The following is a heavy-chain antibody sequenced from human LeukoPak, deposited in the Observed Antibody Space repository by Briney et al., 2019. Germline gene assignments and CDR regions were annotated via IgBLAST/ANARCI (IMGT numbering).Heavy chain of an antibody. CDR3: ARDDIRGLGIDY. D-gene: IGHD6-19*01. CDR1: GFTYSSYS. J-gene: IGHJ4*02. CDR2: ISSSSSYI. Sequence: PGGSLRLSCAASGFTYSSYSMNWVRQGPGKGLEWVSSISSSSSYIYYADSVKGRFTISRDNAKNSLYLQMNSLRAEDTAVYYCARDDIRGLGIDYWGQGTLVTVFS. V-gene: IGHV3-21*01.